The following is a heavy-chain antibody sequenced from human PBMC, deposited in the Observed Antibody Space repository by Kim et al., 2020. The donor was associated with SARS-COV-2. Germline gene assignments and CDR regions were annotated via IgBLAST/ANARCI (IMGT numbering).Heavy chain of an antibody. J-gene: IGHJ3*02. V-gene: IGHV1-24*01. CDR3: ATDKSQPLTGYYNSRRILGARAFDI. Sequence: ASVKVSCKVSGYTLTELSMHWVRQAPGKGLEWMGGFDPEDGETIYAQKFQGRVTMTEDTSTDTAYMELSSLRSEDTAVYYCATDKSQPLTGYYNSRRILGARAFDIWGQGTMVTVSS. D-gene: IGHD3-9*01. CDR2: FDPEDGET. CDR1: GYTLTELS.